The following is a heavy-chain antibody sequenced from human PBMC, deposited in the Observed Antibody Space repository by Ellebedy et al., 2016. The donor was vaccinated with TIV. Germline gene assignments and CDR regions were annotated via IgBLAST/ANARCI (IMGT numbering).Heavy chain of an antibody. V-gene: IGHV4-39*07. D-gene: IGHD1-26*01. J-gene: IGHJ4*02. CDR3: ATEWELSRFLLDF. Sequence: MPSETLSLTCTVSGGSISSSSYYWGWIRQPPGKGLEWIGSIYYSGSTYYNPSLKSRVTISIDTSKNQFSLKLSSVTAADTAVYYCATEWELSRFLLDFWGQGTLVTVSS. CDR1: GGSISSSSYY. CDR2: IYYSGST.